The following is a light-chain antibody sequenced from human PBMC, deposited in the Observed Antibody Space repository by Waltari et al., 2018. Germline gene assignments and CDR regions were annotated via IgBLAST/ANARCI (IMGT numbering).Light chain of an antibody. CDR1: QTVTSY. V-gene: IGKV3-15*01. CDR2: GTI. CDR3: QQFDTFPLT. J-gene: IGKJ5*01. Sequence: EIVLTQSPATLSLSPGERATLSCRASQTVTSYLAWYQQKPGQAPRLLIYGTITRPTGVSARFSGSGSGTEFTLTISSLQPEDFATYFCQQFDTFPLTFGQGTRLEIK.